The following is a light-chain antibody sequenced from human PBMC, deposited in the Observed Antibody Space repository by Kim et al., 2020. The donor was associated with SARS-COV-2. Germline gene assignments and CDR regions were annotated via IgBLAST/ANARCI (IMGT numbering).Light chain of an antibody. Sequence: ATIICKSSQSGLYRSNNKNYLAWYQQKPGQPPKLLIYWASTRESGVPDRFSGSGSGTDFTLTISSLQAEDVAVYYCQQYYSNPLTFGGGTKVDIK. J-gene: IGKJ4*01. CDR2: WAS. V-gene: IGKV4-1*01. CDR3: QQYYSNPLT. CDR1: QSGLYRSNNKNY.